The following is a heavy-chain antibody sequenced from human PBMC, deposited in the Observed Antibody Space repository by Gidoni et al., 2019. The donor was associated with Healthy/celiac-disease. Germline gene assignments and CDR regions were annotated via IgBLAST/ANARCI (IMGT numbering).Heavy chain of an antibody. CDR1: GYTFTSYD. CDR3: AVIADYYGMDV. V-gene: IGHV1-8*01. CDR2: MNPNSGNT. D-gene: IGHD2-21*01. Sequence: QVQLVQSGAEVQQPAASLKVSCTASGYTFTSYDINWVRQATGQGLEWMGWMNPNSGNTGYAQKFQGRVTMTRNTSISTAYMELSSLRSEDTAVDYCAVIADYYGMDVWGQGTTVTVSS. J-gene: IGHJ6*02.